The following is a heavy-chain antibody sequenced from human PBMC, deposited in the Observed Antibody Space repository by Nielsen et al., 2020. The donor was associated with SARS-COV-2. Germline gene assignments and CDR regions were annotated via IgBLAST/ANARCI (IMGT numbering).Heavy chain of an antibody. CDR2: INHSGST. D-gene: IGHD6-13*01. J-gene: IGHJ4*02. Sequence: GSLRLSCAVYGGSFSGYYWSWIRQPPGKGLEWIGEINHSGSTNYNPSLKSRVTISVDTSKNQFSLKLSSVTAADTAVYYCARVEGSSWYFEYWGQGTLVTVSS. CDR3: ARVEGSSWYFEY. V-gene: IGHV4-34*01. CDR1: GGSFSGYY.